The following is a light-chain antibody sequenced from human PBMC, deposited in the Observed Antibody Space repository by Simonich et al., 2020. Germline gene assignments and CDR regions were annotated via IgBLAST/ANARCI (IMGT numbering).Light chain of an antibody. CDR1: KLGDKY. Sequence: SYELTQPPSVSVSPGQTASIPCSGDKLGDKYACWYQQKPGQSPVLVIYKDSKRPSGIPERFSGSNAGNTATLTISGTQAMDEADYYCQAWDSSNWVFGGGTKLTVL. J-gene: IGLJ3*02. CDR2: KDS. CDR3: QAWDSSNWV. V-gene: IGLV3-1*01.